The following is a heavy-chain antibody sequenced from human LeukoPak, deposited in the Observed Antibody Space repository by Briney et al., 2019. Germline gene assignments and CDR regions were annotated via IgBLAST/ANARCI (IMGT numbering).Heavy chain of an antibody. D-gene: IGHD6-13*01. Sequence: SETLSLTCAVYGGSFSGYYWSWIRQPPGKGLEWIGEINHSGSTNYNPSLKSRVTISVDTSKNQFSLKLSSVTAADTAVYYCARVVGAIAAQYLYFDYWGQRTLVTVSS. CDR1: GGSFSGYY. CDR2: INHSGST. J-gene: IGHJ4*02. V-gene: IGHV4-34*01. CDR3: ARVVGAIAAQYLYFDY.